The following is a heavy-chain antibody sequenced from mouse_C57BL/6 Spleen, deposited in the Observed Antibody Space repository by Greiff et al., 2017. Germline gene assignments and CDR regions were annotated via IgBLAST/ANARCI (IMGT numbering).Heavy chain of an antibody. J-gene: IGHJ4*01. V-gene: IGHV1-54*01. Sequence: QVQLQQSGAELVRPGTSVKVSCKASGYAFTNYLIEWVKQRPGQGLEWIGVINPGSGGTNYNEKFKGKATLTADKSSSTAYMQLSSLTSEDSAVXFCAKITTVDGAMDYWGQGTSVTVSS. CDR1: GYAFTNYL. D-gene: IGHD1-1*01. CDR2: INPGSGGT. CDR3: AKITTVDGAMDY.